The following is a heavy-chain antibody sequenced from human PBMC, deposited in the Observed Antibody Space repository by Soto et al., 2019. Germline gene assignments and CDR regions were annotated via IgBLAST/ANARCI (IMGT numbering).Heavy chain of an antibody. V-gene: IGHV3-23*01. CDR1: GFTFSSYA. CDR2: ISGSGGST. J-gene: IGHJ4*02. Sequence: GGSLRLSCAASGFTFSSYAMSWVRQAPGKGLEWVSAISGSGGSTYYADSVKGRFTISRDNSKNTLYLQMNSLRAEDTAVYYCAKCGQGQGFSIFGLVNVVPLYWGQRTLVTVSS. D-gene: IGHD3-3*01. CDR3: AKCGQGQGFSIFGLVNVVPLY.